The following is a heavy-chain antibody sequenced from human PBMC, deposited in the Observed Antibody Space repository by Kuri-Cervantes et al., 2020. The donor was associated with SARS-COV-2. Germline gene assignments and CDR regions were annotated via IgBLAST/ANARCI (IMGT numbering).Heavy chain of an antibody. CDR1: GLTFSSYA. V-gene: IGHV3-74*01. CDR3: ARDRLRYCSSTSCYGWFDP. Sequence: GESLKISCAASGLTFSSYAMRWVRQAPGKGLVWVSRINSDGSSTSYADSVKGRFTISRDNAKNTLYLQMNSLRAEDTAVYYCARDRLRYCSSTSCYGWFDPWGQGTLVTVSS. CDR2: INSDGSST. D-gene: IGHD2-2*01. J-gene: IGHJ5*02.